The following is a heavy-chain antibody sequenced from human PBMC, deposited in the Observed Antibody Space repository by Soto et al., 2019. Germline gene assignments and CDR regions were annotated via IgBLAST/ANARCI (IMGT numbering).Heavy chain of an antibody. CDR2: ISWNSGSI. Sequence: SLRLSCAASGFTFDDYAMHWVRQAPGKGLEWVSGISWNSGSIGYADSVKGRFTISRDNAKNSLYLQMNSLRAEDTALYYCAKDPSHGVLLTGGYYYGMDVWGQGTTVTVSS. CDR3: AKDPSHGVLLTGGYYYGMDV. J-gene: IGHJ6*02. D-gene: IGHD1-20*01. V-gene: IGHV3-9*01. CDR1: GFTFDDYA.